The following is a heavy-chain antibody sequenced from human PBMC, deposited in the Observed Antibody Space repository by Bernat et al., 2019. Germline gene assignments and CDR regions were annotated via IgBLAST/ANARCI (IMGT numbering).Heavy chain of an antibody. V-gene: IGHV3-74*01. CDR2: VNSDGSSA. CDR3: ARSLGGPYQFDH. Sequence: EVQLVESGGDLVQPGGSLRLSCVVSGFTFSTYWMHWVRQAPGRGLVWVSRVNSDGSSASYAASVKGRFTISRDNAKNTLFLQMDSLRAEDTAVYYCARSLGGPYQFDHWGQGTLVTVSS. D-gene: IGHD2-2*01. CDR1: GFTFSTYW. J-gene: IGHJ4*02.